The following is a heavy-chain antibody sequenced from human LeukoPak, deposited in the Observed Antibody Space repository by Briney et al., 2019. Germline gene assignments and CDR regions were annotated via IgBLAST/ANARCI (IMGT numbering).Heavy chain of an antibody. V-gene: IGHV4-59*01. CDR3: ARGRSLDY. J-gene: IGHJ4*02. Sequence: SETLSLTCAVSGGSISSYYWSWIRQPPGKGLEWIGYIYYSGSTNYNPSLKSRVTISVDTSKNQFSLKLSSVTAADTAVYYCARGRSLDYWGQGTLVTVSS. CDR1: GGSISSYY. D-gene: IGHD5-24*01. CDR2: IYYSGST.